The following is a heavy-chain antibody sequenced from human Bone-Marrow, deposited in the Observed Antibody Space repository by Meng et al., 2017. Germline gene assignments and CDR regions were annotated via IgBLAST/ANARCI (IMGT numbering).Heavy chain of an antibody. Sequence: GGSLRLSCAASGFTFSSYSMNWVRQAPGKGLEWVSSISSSSSYIYYADSVKGRFTISRDNAKNSLYLQMNSLRAEDTAVYYCARDPVTMIVALSNDAFDIWGQGTMVTVSS. V-gene: IGHV3-21*01. CDR2: ISSSSSYI. J-gene: IGHJ3*02. D-gene: IGHD3-22*01. CDR3: ARDPVTMIVALSNDAFDI. CDR1: GFTFSSYS.